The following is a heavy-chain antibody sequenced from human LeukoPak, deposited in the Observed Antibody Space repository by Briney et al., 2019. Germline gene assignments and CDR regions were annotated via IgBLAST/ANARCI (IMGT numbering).Heavy chain of an antibody. CDR1: GFTFNNYA. D-gene: IGHD1-14*01. V-gene: IGHV3-23*01. Sequence: GGSLKLSCTASGFTFNNYAMSWVRQAPGKGLEWVSMIYGTGVSTFYADSVKGRFTISRDNSKNTLYLQMNSLRAEDTALYYCTKRPGAHDAFDVWGQGTMVTVSS. CDR3: TKRPGAHDAFDV. J-gene: IGHJ3*01. CDR2: IYGTGVST.